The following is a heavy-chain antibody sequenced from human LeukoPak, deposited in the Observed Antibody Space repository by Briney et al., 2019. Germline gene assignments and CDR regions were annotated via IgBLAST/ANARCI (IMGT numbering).Heavy chain of an antibody. V-gene: IGHV3-11*01. CDR1: GFTFSDHY. Sequence: PGGSLRLSSAASGFTFSDHYMSWIGQVPGKGLEYISYISNSGSTMQYTDSVKGRFTTSRDNAKNSLYLQMNTLRVEDTAVYYCARAARLIEFRGQGTLVTVSS. D-gene: IGHD2/OR15-2a*01. CDR3: ARAARLIEF. J-gene: IGHJ4*02. CDR2: ISNSGSTM.